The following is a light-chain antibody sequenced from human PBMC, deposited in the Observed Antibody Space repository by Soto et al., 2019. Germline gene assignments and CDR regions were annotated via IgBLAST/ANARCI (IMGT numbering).Light chain of an antibody. J-gene: IGLJ2*01. Sequence: QSVLTQPPSLSGAPGQRVTISCTGGSSNIGAGFDVHWYQQLPGTAPKLLIFGKNNRPSWVPDRFSGSKSGTSASLAITGLQAEDEGDYYCQSYDSSLGGSIFGGGTKLTVL. CDR1: SSNIGAGFD. V-gene: IGLV1-40*01. CDR2: GKN. CDR3: QSYDSSLGGSI.